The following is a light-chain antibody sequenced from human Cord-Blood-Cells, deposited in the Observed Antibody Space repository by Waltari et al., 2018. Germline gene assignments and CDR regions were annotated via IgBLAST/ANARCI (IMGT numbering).Light chain of an antibody. Sequence: ELVLTQSPATLSSSPGERATLSCRASQSVSSYLACYQQKPGQAPRLLIYDSSNRATGIPARFSGSGSGTDFTLTISSLEPEDFAVYYCQQRSNWPPFTFGPGTKVDIK. J-gene: IGKJ3*01. CDR3: QQRSNWPPFT. V-gene: IGKV3-11*01. CDR1: QSVSSY. CDR2: DSS.